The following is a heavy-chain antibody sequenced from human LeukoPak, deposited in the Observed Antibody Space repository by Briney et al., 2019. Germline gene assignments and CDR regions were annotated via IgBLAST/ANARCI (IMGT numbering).Heavy chain of an antibody. CDR1: GIIFSNYW. D-gene: IGHD3-9*01. CDR2: INRDGSST. CDR3: ARDPLRYFDWLPYFDY. V-gene: IGHV3-74*01. J-gene: IGHJ4*02. Sequence: GGSLRLSCAAFGIIFSNYWMHWVRQAPGKGLVWVSRINRDGSSTSYADSVKGRFTISRDNAKNTLYLQMNSLRAEDTAVYYCARDPLRYFDWLPYFDYWGQGTLVTVSS.